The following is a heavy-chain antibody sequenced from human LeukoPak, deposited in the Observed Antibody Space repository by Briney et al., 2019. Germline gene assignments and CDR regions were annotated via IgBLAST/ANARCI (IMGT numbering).Heavy chain of an antibody. CDR3: ARDAFPEIPAAKMPMDY. CDR2: ISSSSSTI. V-gene: IGHV3-48*01. Sequence: GGSLRLSCAASGFTFSSYSMNWVRQAPGKGLEWVSYISSSSSTIYYADSVKGRFTISGDNAKNSLYLQMNSLRAEDTAVYYCARDAFPEIPAAKMPMDYWGQGTLVTVSS. CDR1: GFTFSSYS. D-gene: IGHD2-2*01. J-gene: IGHJ4*02.